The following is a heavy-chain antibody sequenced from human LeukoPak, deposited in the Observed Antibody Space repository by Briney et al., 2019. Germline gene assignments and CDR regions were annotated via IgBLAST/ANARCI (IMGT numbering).Heavy chain of an antibody. D-gene: IGHD6-6*01. CDR3: AISSSSAPFYFDY. CDR2: IYYTGST. J-gene: IGHJ4*02. CDR1: GGSFSGYY. Sequence: SETLSLTCAVYGGSFSGYYWSWIRQPPGKGLEWIGYIYYTGSTYYNPSLKSRVTISIDTSKNQFSLKLSSVTAADTAVFYCAISSSSAPFYFDYWGQGTLVTVSS. V-gene: IGHV4-30-4*08.